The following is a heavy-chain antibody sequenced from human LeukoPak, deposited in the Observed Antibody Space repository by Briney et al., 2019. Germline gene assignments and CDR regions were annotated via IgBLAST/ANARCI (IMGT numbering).Heavy chain of an antibody. Sequence: GGSLRLSCAASGFSFSNYGMHWVRHVPGKGLEWVAVLSYDGSNEYYADSVKGRFTISRDNSKNTLYLQMNSLRAEDTAVYYCARDPYSSGWGVDYWGQGTLVTVSS. D-gene: IGHD6-19*01. CDR3: ARDPYSSGWGVDY. J-gene: IGHJ4*02. V-gene: IGHV3-30*03. CDR1: GFSFSNYG. CDR2: LSYDGSNE.